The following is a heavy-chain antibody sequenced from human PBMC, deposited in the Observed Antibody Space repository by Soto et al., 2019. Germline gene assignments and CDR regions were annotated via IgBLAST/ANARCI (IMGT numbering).Heavy chain of an antibody. Sequence: GGSLRLSCAASGFTFDDYAMHWVRQAPGKGLEWVSGISWNSGSIGYADSVKGRFTISRDNAKNSLYLQMNSLRAEDTALYYCAKSRPHSSGWYGGAFDIWGQGTMVTVSS. D-gene: IGHD6-19*01. CDR2: ISWNSGSI. V-gene: IGHV3-9*01. CDR1: GFTFDDYA. CDR3: AKSRPHSSGWYGGAFDI. J-gene: IGHJ3*02.